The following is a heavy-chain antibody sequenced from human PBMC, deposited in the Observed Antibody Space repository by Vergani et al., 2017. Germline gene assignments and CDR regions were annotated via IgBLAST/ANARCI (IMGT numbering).Heavy chain of an antibody. CDR3: AGGYGLHGIAAAGFDY. CDR1: GGTFSSYA. Sequence: QVQLVQSGAEVKKPGSSVKVSCKASGGTFSSYAISWVRQAPGQGLEWMGRIIPIFDTANYAQKFQGVVTITADESTSTAYMELSSLRSEDTAVYYCAGGYGLHGIAAAGFDYWGQGTLVTVSS. D-gene: IGHD6-13*01. V-gene: IGHV1-69*13. CDR2: IIPIFDTA. J-gene: IGHJ4*02.